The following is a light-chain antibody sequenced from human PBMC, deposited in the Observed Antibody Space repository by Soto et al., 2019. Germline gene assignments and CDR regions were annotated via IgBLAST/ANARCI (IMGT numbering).Light chain of an antibody. CDR2: DVT. J-gene: IGLJ1*01. CDR3: SSWTSSSSYV. CDR1: SSDVGGYNS. Sequence: QSALTQPASGSGSPGQSIAISCTGTSSDVGGYNSVSWYQQYPGKAPKLIIHDVTNRPSGLSDRFSGSKSGNTASLTISGLQAEDEADYYCSSWTSSSSYVFGSGTKLTVL. V-gene: IGLV2-14*03.